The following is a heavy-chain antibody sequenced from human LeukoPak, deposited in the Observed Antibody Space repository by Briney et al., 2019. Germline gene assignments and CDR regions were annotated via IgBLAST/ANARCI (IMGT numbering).Heavy chain of an antibody. CDR2: IYYSGST. CDR1: GFTFSSYA. J-gene: IGHJ4*02. V-gene: IGHV4-59*05. Sequence: GSLRLSCAASGFTFSSYAMSWIRHAPGEGLEWIGSIYYSGSTYYNPSLKTRVTISVGTSKNQFSLKLSSVTAADTAVYYCACPSGNHLYSFDYWGQGALVTVSS. CDR3: ACPSGNHLYSFDY. D-gene: IGHD1-14*01.